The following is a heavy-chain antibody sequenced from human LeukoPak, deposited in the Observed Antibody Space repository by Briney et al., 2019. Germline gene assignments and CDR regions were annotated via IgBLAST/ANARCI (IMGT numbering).Heavy chain of an antibody. J-gene: IGHJ5*02. CDR3: ARHEYSGSYYGLSSFDP. D-gene: IGHD1-26*01. Sequence: PSETLSLTCAVSGYSISSGYYWGWIGQPPGKGLEWIASIYYSGSTYYNPSLKSRVTISVDTSKNQLSLKLSSLTAADTAVYYCARHEYSGSYYGLSSFDPWGQGTLVTVSS. CDR2: IYYSGST. V-gene: IGHV4-38-2*01. CDR1: GYSISSGYY.